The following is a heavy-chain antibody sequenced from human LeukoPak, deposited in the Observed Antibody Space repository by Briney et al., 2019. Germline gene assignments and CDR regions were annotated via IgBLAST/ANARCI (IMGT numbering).Heavy chain of an antibody. CDR2: IYYSGST. V-gene: IGHV4-59*01. Sequence: SETLSLTCTVSGGSISSYYWSWIRQPPGKGLEWIGYIYYSGSTNYNPSLKSRVTISVDTSKNQFSLKLSSVTAADTAVYYCASGPYYYDSSGYYATSPFDYWGQGTLVTVSS. CDR1: GGSISSYY. CDR3: ASGPYYYDSSGYYATSPFDY. D-gene: IGHD3-22*01. J-gene: IGHJ4*02.